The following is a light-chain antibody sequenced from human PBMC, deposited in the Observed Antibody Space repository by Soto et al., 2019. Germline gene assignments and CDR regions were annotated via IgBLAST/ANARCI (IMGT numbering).Light chain of an antibody. CDR3: QQYYAYSYT. CDR2: RAA. J-gene: IGKJ2*01. V-gene: IGKV1-5*03. Sequence: IQMTQSPSTVSASVGDRVTITCRARQAVNSWVAWYQHKSGKAPKLLIYRAATLENGVPSRFSGSGSVTEFTLTISGLQPDDSGTYYCQQYYAYSYTFGQGTKVEIK. CDR1: QAVNSW.